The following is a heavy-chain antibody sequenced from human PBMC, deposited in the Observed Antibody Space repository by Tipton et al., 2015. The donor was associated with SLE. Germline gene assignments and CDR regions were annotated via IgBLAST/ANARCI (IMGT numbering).Heavy chain of an antibody. CDR2: IYYSGST. V-gene: IGHV4-61*01. D-gene: IGHD2-21*01. CDR1: GGSISSTNNY. Sequence: TLSLTCTVSGGSISSTNNYWSWIRQPPGKGLEWIGYIYYSGSTNYNPSLKSRVTISVDTSKNRFSLKLSSVTAADTAVYYCASVPGEAYYQDWGRGTLVIVSS. CDR3: ASVPGEAYYQD. J-gene: IGHJ1*01.